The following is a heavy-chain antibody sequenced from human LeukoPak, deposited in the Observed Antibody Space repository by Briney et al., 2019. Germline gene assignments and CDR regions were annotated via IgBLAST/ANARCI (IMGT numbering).Heavy chain of an antibody. CDR2: INHSGST. CDR3: ARDRGGSYRPYFDY. V-gene: IGHV4-34*01. D-gene: IGHD1-26*01. Sequence: SETLSLTCGVYGGSFSGYYWSWIRQPPGKGLEWIGEINHSGSTNYNPSLKSRVTISVDTSKNQFSLKLSSVTAADTAVYYCARDRGGSYRPYFDYWGQGTLVTVSS. J-gene: IGHJ4*02. CDR1: GGSFSGYY.